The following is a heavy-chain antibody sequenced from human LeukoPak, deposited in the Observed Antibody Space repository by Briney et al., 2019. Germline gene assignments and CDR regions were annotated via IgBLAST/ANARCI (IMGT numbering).Heavy chain of an antibody. CDR2: IHCSGAG. D-gene: IGHD3-10*01. CDR1: GGSLTGTYYY. J-gene: IGHJ4*02. Sequence: SETLSLTCTVSGGSLTGTYYYWGWVRQPPGKGLELVGSIHCSGAGYYNPSLKSRDTISVDTSKNLFSVKLSSVTVADTAVHYCARHNFDGSYYFDFWGQGTLVTVSS. CDR3: ARHNFDGSYYFDF. V-gene: IGHV4-39*01.